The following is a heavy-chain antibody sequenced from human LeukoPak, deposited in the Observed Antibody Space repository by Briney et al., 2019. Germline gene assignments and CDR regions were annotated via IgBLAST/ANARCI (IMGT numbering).Heavy chain of an antibody. V-gene: IGHV4-59*08. D-gene: IGHD6-13*01. J-gene: IGHJ3*02. Sequence: SETLSLTCTVSGGSIGSYYWSWIRQPPGKGLEWIGYIYYSGSTNYNPSLKSRVTISVDTSKNQFSLKLSSVTAADTAVYYCARGSIAAAGTVPYDAFDIWGQGTMVTVSS. CDR2: IYYSGST. CDR3: ARGSIAAAGTVPYDAFDI. CDR1: GGSIGSYY.